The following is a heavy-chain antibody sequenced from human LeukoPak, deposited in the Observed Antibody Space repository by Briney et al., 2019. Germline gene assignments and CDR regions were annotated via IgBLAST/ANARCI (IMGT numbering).Heavy chain of an antibody. Sequence: SETLSLTCTVSGGSISGSSYHWGWIRQPPGKGLEWIGSINYSWHTYYNPSLESRVTISVVSSKNQFSLKVTSVTAADTALYYCAPTYSYTRGGYDYWGPGTLVTVSS. J-gene: IGHJ4*02. CDR2: INYSWHT. CDR3: APTYSYTRGGYDY. CDR1: GGSISGSSYH. V-gene: IGHV4-39*01. D-gene: IGHD5-18*01.